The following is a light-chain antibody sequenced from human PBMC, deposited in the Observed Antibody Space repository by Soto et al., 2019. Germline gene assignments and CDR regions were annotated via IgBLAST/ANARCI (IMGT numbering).Light chain of an antibody. J-gene: IGKJ5*01. CDR1: QSISSY. CDR3: QQSYSNPIT. Sequence: DIHMTQSPSSLSASVGDRVTITCRASQSISSYLNWYQQKPGKAPKLLIYAASSLQSGVPSRFSGSGSGTDFTLTISSLQPEDFATYYCQQSYSNPITFGQGTRLEI. V-gene: IGKV1-39*01. CDR2: AAS.